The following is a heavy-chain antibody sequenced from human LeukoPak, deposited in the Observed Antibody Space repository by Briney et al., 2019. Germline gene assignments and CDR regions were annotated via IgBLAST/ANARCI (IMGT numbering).Heavy chain of an antibody. V-gene: IGHV1-2*02. CDR3: ARADYDSSGYYDANFDY. J-gene: IGHJ4*02. Sequence: ASVKVSCKASGYSFTGYYMHWVRQAPGQGLEWMGWINPNSGGTNYAQKFQGRVTMTRDTSISTAYMELSRLRSDDTAVYYCARADYDSSGYYDANFDYWDQGTLVTVSS. D-gene: IGHD3-22*01. CDR1: GYSFTGYY. CDR2: INPNSGGT.